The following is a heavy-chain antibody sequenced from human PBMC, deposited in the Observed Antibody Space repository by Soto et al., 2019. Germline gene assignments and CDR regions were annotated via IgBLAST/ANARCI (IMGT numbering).Heavy chain of an antibody. Sequence: QVQLVQSGAEVKKPGASVKVSCKASGYTFTNYDIHWVRQAPGQGLEWMGWMNPDSGNTGQSKQFQGRVTMTRATSISTAYMEMSRLRSEDTPVYYCARGGFRRTWFDPWGQGTRVTVSS. CDR3: ARGGFRRTWFDP. CDR1: GYTFTNYD. CDR2: MNPDSGNT. J-gene: IGHJ5*02. V-gene: IGHV1-8*01.